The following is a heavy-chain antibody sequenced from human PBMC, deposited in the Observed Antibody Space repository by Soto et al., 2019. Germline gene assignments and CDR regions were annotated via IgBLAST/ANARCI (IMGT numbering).Heavy chain of an antibody. J-gene: IGHJ4*02. Sequence: PSETLSLTCTVSGGSISSYYWSWIRQPPGKGLEWIGYVYYSGSTNYNPSLKSRVTISVDTSKNQFSLKLSSVTAADTAVYYCARGRAAAGTLRPKTFDYWGQGTLVTVSS. CDR3: ARGRAAAGTLRPKTFDY. CDR1: GGSISSYY. V-gene: IGHV4-59*12. CDR2: VYYSGST. D-gene: IGHD6-13*01.